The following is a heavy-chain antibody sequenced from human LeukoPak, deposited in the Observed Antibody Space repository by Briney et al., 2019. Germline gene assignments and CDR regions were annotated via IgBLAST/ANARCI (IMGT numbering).Heavy chain of an antibody. V-gene: IGHV3-48*01. Sequence: GGSLRLSCAASGFTFSSYSMNWVRQAPGKGLEWISYINSSSTTRYYADSVKGRFTISRDNAKNSLYLQMNSLRAEDTAAYYCARDPGYCSGGSCYSEVNWFDPWGQGTLVTVSS. CDR3: ARDPGYCSGGSCYSEVNWFDP. J-gene: IGHJ5*02. D-gene: IGHD2-15*01. CDR1: GFTFSSYS. CDR2: INSSSTTR.